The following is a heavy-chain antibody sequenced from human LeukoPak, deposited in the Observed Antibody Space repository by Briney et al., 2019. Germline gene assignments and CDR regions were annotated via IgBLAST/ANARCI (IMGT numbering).Heavy chain of an antibody. CDR3: AKDRSYSSSYGGFDY. CDR2: ISWNSGSI. D-gene: IGHD6-6*01. CDR1: GFTFDDYA. V-gene: IGHV3-9*01. J-gene: IGHJ4*02. Sequence: SLRLSCAASGFTFDDYAMHWVRQAPGKGLEWVSGISWNSGSIGYADSVKGRFTISRDNAKNSLYLQMNSLRAEDTALYYCAKDRSYSSSYGGFDYWGQGTLVTVSS.